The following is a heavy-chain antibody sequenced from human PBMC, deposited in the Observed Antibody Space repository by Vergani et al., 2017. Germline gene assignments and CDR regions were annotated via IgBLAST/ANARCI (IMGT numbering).Heavy chain of an antibody. V-gene: IGHV3-15*07. CDR1: GFTFSNAW. CDR3: ARGGLYYYYYMDV. CDR2: IKSKTDGGTT. J-gene: IGHJ6*03. Sequence: EVQLVESGGGLVKPGGSLRLSCAASGFTFSNAWMNWVRQAPGKGLEWVGRIKSKTDGGTTDYAAPVKGRFTISRDDSKNTLYLQMNSLKTEDTAVYYCARGGLYYYYYMDVWGKGTTVTVSS.